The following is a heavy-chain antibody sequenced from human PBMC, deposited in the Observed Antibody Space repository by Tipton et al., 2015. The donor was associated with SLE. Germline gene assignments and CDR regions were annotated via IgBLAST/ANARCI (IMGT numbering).Heavy chain of an antibody. CDR2: INHSGST. V-gene: IGHV4-34*01. CDR1: GGSFSDYY. D-gene: IGHD3-22*01. CDR3: ARLDDSSGFDY. J-gene: IGHJ4*02. Sequence: TLSLTCAVYGGSFSDYYWSWIRQPPGKGLEWIGEINHSGSTKYKPSLKSRGTISVDTPKKQFSLKLSSVTAADTAVYYCARLDDSSGFDYWGQGTLITVSS.